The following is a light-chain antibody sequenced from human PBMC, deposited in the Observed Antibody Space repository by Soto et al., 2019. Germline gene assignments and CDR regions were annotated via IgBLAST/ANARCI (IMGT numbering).Light chain of an antibody. CDR1: SSDVGGYNY. CDR3: SSYAGNNGYV. Sequence: QSALTQPPSPPGSPGQSVTLSCTGTSSDVGGYNYVSWYQQHPGKAPKLMIYEVSKRPSGVPDRFSGSKSGNTASLTVSGLQAEDEADYYGSSYAGNNGYVFGTGTKVTVL. J-gene: IGLJ1*01. CDR2: EVS. V-gene: IGLV2-8*01.